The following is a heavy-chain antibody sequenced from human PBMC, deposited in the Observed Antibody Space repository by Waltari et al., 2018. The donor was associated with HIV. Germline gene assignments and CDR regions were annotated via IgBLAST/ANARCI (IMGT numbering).Heavy chain of an antibody. V-gene: IGHV5-51*01. Sequence: EVQLVQSGAEVKKPGESLKISCKGSGYSFTSYWIGWVRQMPGKGLEWMGIIYPGDSDTRYSPSFQGQVTISADKSISTAYLQWSSLKASDTAMYYCARHSYDFWSGYHFDYWGQGTLVTVSS. CDR3: ARHSYDFWSGYHFDY. CDR2: IYPGDSDT. CDR1: GYSFTSYW. J-gene: IGHJ4*02. D-gene: IGHD3-3*01.